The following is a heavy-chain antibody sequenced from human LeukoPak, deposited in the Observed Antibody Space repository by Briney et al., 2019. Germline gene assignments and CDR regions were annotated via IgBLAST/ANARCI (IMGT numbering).Heavy chain of an antibody. Sequence: GGSLRLPCAASGLTVSSNYMSWVRQAPGKGLEWVSVLYSDGSAYYADSVKGRFSISRDNSQNTLYLQMNGLRAEDTAVYYCARTVVVTATADYFDHWGQGTLVTVSS. V-gene: IGHV3-53*01. J-gene: IGHJ4*02. CDR1: GLTVSSNY. CDR2: LYSDGSA. D-gene: IGHD2-15*01. CDR3: ARTVVVTATADYFDH.